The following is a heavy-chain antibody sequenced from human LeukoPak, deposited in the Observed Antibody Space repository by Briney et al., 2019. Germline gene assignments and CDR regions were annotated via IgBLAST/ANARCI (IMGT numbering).Heavy chain of an antibody. V-gene: IGHV4-30-2*01. Sequence: TSETLSLTCAVSGGSISSGGYSWSWIRQPPGKGLEWHGYIYHSGSTYYNPALKRRVTISVDRSTNQFSLKLSSVTAADTAVYYCASSSGYYTNDAFEICGEGTMLTVSS. CDR1: GGSISSGGYS. D-gene: IGHD3-22*01. CDR3: ASSSGYYTNDAFEI. CDR2: IYHSGST. J-gene: IGHJ3*02.